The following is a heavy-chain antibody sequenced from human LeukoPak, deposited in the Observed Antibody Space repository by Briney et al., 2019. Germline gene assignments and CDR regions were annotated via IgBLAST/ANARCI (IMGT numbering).Heavy chain of an antibody. CDR1: GLPFGSYG. CDR3: AKSYCGGDCG. D-gene: IGHD2-21*02. CDR2: ITGNGVYT. J-gene: IGHJ4*02. V-gene: IGHV3-23*01. Sequence: GGSLRLSCAVSGLPFGSYGMTWVRQAPGKGLEWVSGITGNGVYTYYADSVKGRFTISRDNSKSTLSLQMNSLRAEDMAVYYCAKSYCGGDCGWGPGTLVTVSS.